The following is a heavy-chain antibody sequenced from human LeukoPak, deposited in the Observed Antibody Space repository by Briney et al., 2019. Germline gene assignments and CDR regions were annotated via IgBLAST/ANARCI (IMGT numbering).Heavy chain of an antibody. Sequence: AGGSLRLSCVASGFTFSNYWMHWVRQAPGKGLVWVSRIKGDGSSTTYADSVKGRFTISRDNAKNALYLQMNSLRAEDTAVYYCARESGRDYWGQGTLVTVSS. J-gene: IGHJ4*02. CDR1: GFTFSNYW. CDR3: ARESGRDY. CDR2: IKGDGSST. V-gene: IGHV3-74*01.